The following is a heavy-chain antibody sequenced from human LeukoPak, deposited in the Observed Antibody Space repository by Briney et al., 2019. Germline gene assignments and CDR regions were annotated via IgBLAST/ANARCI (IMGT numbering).Heavy chain of an antibody. CDR2: IYSGGST. J-gene: IGHJ4*02. CDR3: ARGHDYDSSVAY. D-gene: IGHD3-22*01. Sequence: GGSLRLSCEASGFTFRDYWMTWVRQAPGKGLEWVSVIYSGGSTYYADSVKGRFTISRDNSKNTVDLQMNSLRAEDTAVYYCARGHDYDSSVAYWGQGTLVTVSS. V-gene: IGHV3-66*01. CDR1: GFTFRDYW.